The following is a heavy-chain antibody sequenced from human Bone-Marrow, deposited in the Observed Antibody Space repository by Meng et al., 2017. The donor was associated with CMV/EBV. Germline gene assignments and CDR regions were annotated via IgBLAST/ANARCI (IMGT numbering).Heavy chain of an antibody. CDR1: GFTFSSYA. J-gene: IGHJ6*01. CDR2: ISYDGSNK. V-gene: IGHV3-30-3*01. Sequence: GESLKISCAASGFTFSSYAMHWVRQAPGKGLEWVAVISYDGSNKYYADSVKGRFTISRDNSKNTLYLQMSSLRAEDTAVYYCAGGYSSSWWSGFGSYYYYGMVVWGPGPTVTCSS. CDR3: AGGYSSSWWSGFGSYYYYGMVV. D-gene: IGHD6-13*01.